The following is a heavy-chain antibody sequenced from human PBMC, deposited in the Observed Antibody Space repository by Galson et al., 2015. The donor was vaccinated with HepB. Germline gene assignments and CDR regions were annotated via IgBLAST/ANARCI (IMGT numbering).Heavy chain of an antibody. V-gene: IGHV3-30-3*01. Sequence: SLRLSCAASGFTFSSYAMHWVRQAPGKGLEWVAVISYDGSNKYYADSVKGRFTISRDNSKNTLYLQMNSLRAEDTAVYYCARDRAPITMVRGAINWFDPWGQGTLVTVSS. CDR2: ISYDGSNK. J-gene: IGHJ5*02. CDR3: ARDRAPITMVRGAINWFDP. D-gene: IGHD3-10*01. CDR1: GFTFSSYA.